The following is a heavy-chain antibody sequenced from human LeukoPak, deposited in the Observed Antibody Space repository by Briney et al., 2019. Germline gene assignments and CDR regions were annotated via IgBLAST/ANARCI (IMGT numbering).Heavy chain of an antibody. D-gene: IGHD2-15*01. CDR1: GGSISSSGYY. CDR2: VYYRGST. J-gene: IGHJ5*02. V-gene: IGHV4-39*01. CDR3: ARGPVEELLHNWFDP. Sequence: SETLSLTCTASGGSISSSGYYWGWIRQPPGKGLEWIGTVYYRGSTYYSPSLKSRVTISVDTSKNQFSLKLSSVTAADTAVYYCARGPVEELLHNWFDPWGQGTLVTVSS.